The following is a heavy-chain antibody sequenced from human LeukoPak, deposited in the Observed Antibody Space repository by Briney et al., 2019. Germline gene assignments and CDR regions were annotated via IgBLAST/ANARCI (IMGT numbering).Heavy chain of an antibody. V-gene: IGHV3-30-3*01. CDR2: ISYDGSNK. J-gene: IGHJ6*02. Sequence: GGSLRLSCAASGFTFSSYAMHWVRQAPGKGLEWVAAISYDGSNKYYADSVKGRFTISRDNSKNTLYLQMNSLRAEDTAVYYCARGVGYTGLLYYYYYGMDVWGQGTTVTVSS. CDR1: GFTFSSYA. CDR3: ARGVGYTGLLYYYYYGMDV. D-gene: IGHD5-24*01.